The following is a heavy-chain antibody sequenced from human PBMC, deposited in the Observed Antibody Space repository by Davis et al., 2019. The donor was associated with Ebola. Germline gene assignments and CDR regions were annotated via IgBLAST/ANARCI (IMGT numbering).Heavy chain of an antibody. CDR1: GFTFSSYG. CDR2: IWYDGSNK. Sequence: GESLKISCAASGFTFSSYGMHWVRQAPGKGLEWVAVIWYDGSNKYYADSVKGRFTISRDNSKNTLYLQMNSLRAEDTAVYYCAKAMTMWLGMDVWGQGTTVTVSS. D-gene: IGHD6-19*01. V-gene: IGHV3-33*08. J-gene: IGHJ6*02. CDR3: AKAMTMWLGMDV.